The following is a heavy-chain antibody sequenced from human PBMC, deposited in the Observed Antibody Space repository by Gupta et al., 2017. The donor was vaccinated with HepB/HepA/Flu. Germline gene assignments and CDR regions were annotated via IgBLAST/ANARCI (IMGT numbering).Heavy chain of an antibody. CDR1: GGSFSGYY. J-gene: IGHJ4*02. V-gene: IGHV4-34*01. Sequence: QVQLQQWGAGLLKPSETLSLTCAVYGGSFSGYYWSWIRQPPGKGWDWIGEINHSGSTNYNPSLKSRVTISVDTSKNQFSLKLSSVTAADTAVYYCARGQYCSSTSCYNRRLSGSPYFDYWGQGTLVTVSS. CDR3: ARGQYCSSTSCYNRRLSGSPYFDY. D-gene: IGHD2-2*01. CDR2: INHSGST.